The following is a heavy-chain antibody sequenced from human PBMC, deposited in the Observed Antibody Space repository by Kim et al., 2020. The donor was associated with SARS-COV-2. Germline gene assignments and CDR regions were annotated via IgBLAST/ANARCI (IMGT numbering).Heavy chain of an antibody. CDR2: ST. CDR3: AKVLSSWFLR. D-gene: IGHD6-13*01. Sequence: STYYADSVKGRFTISRDNSKNTLYLQMNSLRAEDTAVYYCAKVLSSWFLRWGQGTLVTVSS. V-gene: IGHV3-23*01. J-gene: IGHJ1*01.